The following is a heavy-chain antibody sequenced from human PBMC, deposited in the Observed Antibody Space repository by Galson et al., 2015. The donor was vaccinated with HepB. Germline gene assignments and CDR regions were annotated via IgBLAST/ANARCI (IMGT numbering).Heavy chain of an antibody. J-gene: IGHJ6*02. CDR3: AREGGPPSYAGVGLDV. Sequence: KGRFTVSRDNSKNSLDLQMNSLRTEDTAVYYCAREGGPPSYAGVGLDVWGQGTTVTVSS. D-gene: IGHD2-8*01. V-gene: IGHV3-30*13.